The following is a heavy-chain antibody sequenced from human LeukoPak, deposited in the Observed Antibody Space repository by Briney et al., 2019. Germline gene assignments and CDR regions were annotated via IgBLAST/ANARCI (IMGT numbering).Heavy chain of an antibody. Sequence: PGGSLRLSCAASGFTFNSYTMSWVRQAPGKGLEWVSLIYSGGTTYYADSVKGRFTISRDNSKNTLYLQMNSLRAEDTAVYYCARGYSFVYWGQGTLVTVSS. V-gene: IGHV3-53*01. CDR1: GFTFNSYT. CDR3: ARGYSFVY. CDR2: IYSGGTT. D-gene: IGHD2-21*01. J-gene: IGHJ4*02.